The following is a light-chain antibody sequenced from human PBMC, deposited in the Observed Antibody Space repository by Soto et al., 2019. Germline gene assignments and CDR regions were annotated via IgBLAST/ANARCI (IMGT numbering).Light chain of an antibody. J-gene: IGKJ1*01. Sequence: ERELTQSRGPLYLSPRERAPFSSRASQRLASNYLAWYQQTPGQAPRLLLYGVSSRATGIPDRFSGSGSGTEFTLAISRVEPEDFAVYYCHQYADSPRTFGQGTKVDI. CDR1: QRLASNY. CDR2: GVS. CDR3: HQYADSPRT. V-gene: IGKV3-20*01.